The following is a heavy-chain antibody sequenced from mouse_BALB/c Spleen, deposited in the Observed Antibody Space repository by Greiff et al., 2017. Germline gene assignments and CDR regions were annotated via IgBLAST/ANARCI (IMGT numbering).Heavy chain of an antibody. CDR3: AREGYYGKGDN. V-gene: IGHV1-14*01. CDR1: GYTFTSYV. J-gene: IGHJ3*01. D-gene: IGHD2-1*01. CDR2: INPYNDGT. Sequence: VQLKQSGPELVKPGASVKMSCKASGYTFTSYVMHWVKQKPGQGLEWIGYINPYNDGTKYNEKFKGKATLTSDKSSSTAYMELSSLTSEDSAVYYCAREGYYGKGDNWGQGTLVTVSA.